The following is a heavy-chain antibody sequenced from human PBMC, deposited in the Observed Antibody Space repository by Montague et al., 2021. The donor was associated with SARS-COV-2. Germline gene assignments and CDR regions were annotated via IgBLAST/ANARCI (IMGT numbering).Heavy chain of an antibody. J-gene: IGHJ4*02. Sequence: SLRLSCAASGFSFEDFAMHWVRQAPGKGLEWVSGIDWNSATIAYADAVKGRFTISRDNAKNSLYLQMNSLRGDDTAFYYCAKDDPDSSGYFDLWGQGTLVTVSS. CDR3: AKDDPDSSGYFDL. CDR2: IDWNSATI. D-gene: IGHD6-19*01. CDR1: GFSFEDFA. V-gene: IGHV3-9*01.